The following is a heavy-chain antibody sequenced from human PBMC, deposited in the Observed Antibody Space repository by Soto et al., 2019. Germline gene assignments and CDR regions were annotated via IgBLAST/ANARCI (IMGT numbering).Heavy chain of an antibody. Sequence: PGESLKISCKCSGYSFTSYWIGWVRQMPGKGLEWMGIIYPGDSDTRYSPSFQGQVTISADKSISTAYLQWSSLKASDTAMYYCARTISSGYYYYYGMDVWGQGTTVTVS. CDR2: IYPGDSDT. J-gene: IGHJ6*02. D-gene: IGHD3-9*01. V-gene: IGHV5-51*01. CDR1: GYSFTSYW. CDR3: ARTISSGYYYYYGMDV.